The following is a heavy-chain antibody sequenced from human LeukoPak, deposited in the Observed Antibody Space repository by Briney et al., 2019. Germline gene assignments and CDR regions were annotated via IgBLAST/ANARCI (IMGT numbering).Heavy chain of an antibody. J-gene: IGHJ4*02. CDR3: AKETRLLLYFGESTGFDY. V-gene: IGHV3-23*01. D-gene: IGHD3-10*01. CDR2: IRGRGGNT. Sequence: GGSLRLSCAASGITFSNSAMSWVRQAPGKGLEWVSAIRGRGGNTYYADSVKGRFTISRDNSKNTLSLQTNSLRAEDTAVYYCAKETRLLLYFGESTGFDYWGQGTLVTVSS. CDR1: GITFSNSA.